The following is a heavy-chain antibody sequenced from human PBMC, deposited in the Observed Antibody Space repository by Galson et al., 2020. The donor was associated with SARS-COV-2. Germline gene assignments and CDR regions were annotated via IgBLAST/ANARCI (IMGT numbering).Heavy chain of an antibody. CDR3: ARHLGGSYPMLGWFDS. Sequence: QAGGSLRLSCTASGFTFSSYAMHRVRQAPGKGLEYVSATSSNWGSTYYANSVKGRFTISRDNSKNTLYLQMGSLRAEDMAVYYCARHLGGSYPMLGWFDSWVQGTLVTVSS. CDR1: GFTFSSYA. CDR2: TSSNWGST. J-gene: IGHJ5*01. V-gene: IGHV3-64*01. D-gene: IGHD2-15*01.